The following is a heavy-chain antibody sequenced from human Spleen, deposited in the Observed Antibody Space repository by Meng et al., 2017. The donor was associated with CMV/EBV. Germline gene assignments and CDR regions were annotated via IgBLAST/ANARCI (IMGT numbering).Heavy chain of an antibody. CDR2: LYYSGTI. CDR1: GGSISSYY. CDR3: ARVYPGISVFGVVTTGGGYFDY. J-gene: IGHJ4*02. V-gene: IGHV4-39*07. Sequence: SETLSLTCTVSGGSISSYYWGWIRQPPGKGLEWIVNLYYSGTIYYNPSLKSRVTISMDPSKNQFSLKLTSVTAADTAVYYCARVYPGISVFGVVTTGGGYFDYWGQGTLVTVSS. D-gene: IGHD3-3*01.